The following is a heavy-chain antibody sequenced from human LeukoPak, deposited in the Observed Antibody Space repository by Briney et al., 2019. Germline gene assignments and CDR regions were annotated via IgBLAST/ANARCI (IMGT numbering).Heavy chain of an antibody. Sequence: SVKVSCKASGGTFSSYAISWVRQAPGQGLEWMGGIIPIFGTANYAQKFQGRVTITTDESTSTAYVELSSLRSEDTAVYYCARNAVGATLPDAFDIWGQGTMVTVSS. V-gene: IGHV1-69*05. CDR1: GGTFSSYA. CDR2: IIPIFGTA. J-gene: IGHJ3*02. CDR3: ARNAVGATLPDAFDI. D-gene: IGHD1-26*01.